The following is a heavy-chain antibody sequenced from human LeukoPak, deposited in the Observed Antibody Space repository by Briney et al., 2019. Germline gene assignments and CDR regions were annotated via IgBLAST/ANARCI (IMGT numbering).Heavy chain of an antibody. Sequence: PGGSLRLSCAASGFTFSSYAMHWVRQAPGKGLEWVAVISYDGSNKYYADSVKGRFTISRDNSKNTLYLQMNSLRAEDTAVYYCARAVSGNSYSNYFDYWGQGTLVTVSS. D-gene: IGHD4-23*01. V-gene: IGHV3-30-3*01. J-gene: IGHJ4*02. CDR1: GFTFSSYA. CDR2: ISYDGSNK. CDR3: ARAVSGNSYSNYFDY.